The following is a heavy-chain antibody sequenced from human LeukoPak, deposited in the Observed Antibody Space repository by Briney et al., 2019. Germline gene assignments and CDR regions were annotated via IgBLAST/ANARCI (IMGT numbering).Heavy chain of an antibody. Sequence: GGSLRLSCAASGFTFSSYEMNWVRQAPGKGLEWVSYISSSGSTIYYADSVKGRFTISRDNAKNSLYLQMNSLRAEDTAVYYCARYSKRDNFDYWGQGTLVTVSS. J-gene: IGHJ4*02. CDR1: GFTFSSYE. CDR2: ISSSGSTI. V-gene: IGHV3-48*03. CDR3: ARYSKRDNFDY. D-gene: IGHD1-26*01.